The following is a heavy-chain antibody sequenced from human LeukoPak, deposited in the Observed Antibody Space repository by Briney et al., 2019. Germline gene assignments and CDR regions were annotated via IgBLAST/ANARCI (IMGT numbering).Heavy chain of an antibody. J-gene: IGHJ4*02. CDR3: TPDSFDY. D-gene: IGHD1-14*01. Sequence: PGGSLRLSCAVSGLTFSNFKTNWVRQAPGKGLEWVSYISDSGRTTFYADSVKGRFTISRDNAKNSLYLQMNSLRAEDTAVYYCTPDSFDYWGQGTLVTVSS. V-gene: IGHV3-48*03. CDR1: GLTFSNFK. CDR2: ISDSGRTT.